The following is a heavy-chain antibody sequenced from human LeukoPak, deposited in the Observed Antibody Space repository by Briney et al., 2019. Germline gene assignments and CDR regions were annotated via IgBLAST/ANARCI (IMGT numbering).Heavy chain of an antibody. Sequence: GGSLRLSCAASGFTFSTYWMHWVRQAPGKGLVWVSRINSDGSRTTYADSVKGRFTSSRDNAKNTLYLQMNSLRTEDTAVYYCARPATQYSSGIDGFDIWGQGTMVTVSS. J-gene: IGHJ3*02. CDR2: INSDGSRT. CDR1: GFTFSTYW. CDR3: ARPATQYSSGIDGFDI. D-gene: IGHD6-19*01. V-gene: IGHV3-74*01.